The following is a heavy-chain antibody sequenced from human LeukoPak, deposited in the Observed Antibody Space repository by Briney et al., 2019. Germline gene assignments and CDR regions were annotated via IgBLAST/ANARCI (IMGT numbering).Heavy chain of an antibody. Sequence: ASVKVSCKTSGYTFTNYYMHWVRQAPGQGLEWMGIINPSGTSTTYAQNFQGRVTMTTDTSTSTAYMELRSLRSDDTAVYYCARGGSYPPGRFDCWGQGTLVTVSS. CDR1: GYTFTNYY. J-gene: IGHJ4*02. D-gene: IGHD1-26*01. V-gene: IGHV1-46*01. CDR3: ARGGSYPPGRFDC. CDR2: INPSGTST.